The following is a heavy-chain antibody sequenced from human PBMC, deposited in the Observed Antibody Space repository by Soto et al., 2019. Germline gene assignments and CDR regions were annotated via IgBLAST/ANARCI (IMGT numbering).Heavy chain of an antibody. Sequence: QVQLVQSGADMKNPGSSVRVSCKASGGTFSSSSFSWVRQAPGQGPEWIGGIVPMYDTPGYSQTFQERVTIPGAVSATTVYTELSSLTSEDTAMYFCARERGDRPVAGSDAFDTWGQGTVVTVSS. D-gene: IGHD2-2*01. CDR3: ARERGDRPVAGSDAFDT. V-gene: IGHV1-69*01. J-gene: IGHJ3*02. CDR1: GGTFSSSS. CDR2: IVPMYDTP.